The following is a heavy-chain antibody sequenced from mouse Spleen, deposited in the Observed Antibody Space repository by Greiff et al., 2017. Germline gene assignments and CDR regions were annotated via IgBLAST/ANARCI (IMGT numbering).Heavy chain of an antibody. D-gene: IGHD2-4*01. CDR2: ISSGGSYT. V-gene: IGHV5-9-3*01. CDR3: ARQKIYYDYEYAMDY. J-gene: IGHJ4*01. CDR1: GFTFSSYA. Sequence: EVKLQESGGGLVKPGGSLKLSCAASGFTFSSYAMSWVRQTPEKRLEWVATISSGGSYTYYPDSVKGRFTISRDNAKNTLYLQMSSLRSEDTAMYYCARQKIYYDYEYAMDYWGQGTSVTVSS.